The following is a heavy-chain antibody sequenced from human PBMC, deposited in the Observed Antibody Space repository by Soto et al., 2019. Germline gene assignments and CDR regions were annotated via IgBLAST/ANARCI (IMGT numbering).Heavy chain of an antibody. D-gene: IGHD5-18*01. CDR1: GYTFTSYA. CDR2: IIPIFGTA. Sequence: ASVKVSCKASGYTFTSYAISWVRQAPGQGLEWMGGIIPIFGTANYAQKFQGRVTITADESTSTAYMELSSLRSEDTAVYYCARGHVDTAMVTLGYWGQGTLVTVSS. CDR3: ARGHVDTAMVTLGY. V-gene: IGHV1-69*13. J-gene: IGHJ4*02.